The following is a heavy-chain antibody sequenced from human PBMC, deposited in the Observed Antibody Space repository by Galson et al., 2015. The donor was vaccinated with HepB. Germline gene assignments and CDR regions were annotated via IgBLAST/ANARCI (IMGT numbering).Heavy chain of an antibody. CDR2: IIPLFGTP. CDR1: GGTFSKYA. CDR3: ARVFSGDPTLQYLFY. V-gene: IGHV1-69*13. Sequence: SVKVSCKAFGGTFSKYAVDWVRQAPGQGLEWIGGIIPLFGTPYYAQQFQAGVTITADESTSTAYMELRSLRSEDTAVYFCARVFSGDPTLQYLFYWGQGTLVTVSP. J-gene: IGHJ4*02. D-gene: IGHD4-11*01.